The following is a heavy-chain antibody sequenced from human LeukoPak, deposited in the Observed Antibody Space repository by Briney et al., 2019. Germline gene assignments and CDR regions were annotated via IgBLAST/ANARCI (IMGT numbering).Heavy chain of an antibody. CDR2: IYYSGST. J-gene: IGHJ2*01. CDR1: GVSISSYY. D-gene: IGHD1-26*01. V-gene: IGHV4-59*01. CDR3: ARVIVGATDWYFDL. Sequence: PSKTLSLTCTVSGVSISSYYWSWIRQPPGKGLEWIGYIYYSGSTNYNPSLKSRVTISVDTSKNQFSLKVSSVTAADTAVYYCARVIVGATDWYFDLWGGGTLVTVS.